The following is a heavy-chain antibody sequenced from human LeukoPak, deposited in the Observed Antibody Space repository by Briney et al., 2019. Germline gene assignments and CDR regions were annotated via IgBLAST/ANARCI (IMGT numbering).Heavy chain of an antibody. V-gene: IGHV3-23*01. CDR3: AKEQRIRSCGDRVCTEGYYFDY. J-gene: IGHJ4*02. CDR1: GFNFNMFA. Sequence: PGESLRLSCSVTGFNFNMFAIHWVRQAPAKGLEWVSGLSRGGETTNYADSVKGRFSISRDFSKKMVFLQMNSLKSEDTAVYYCAKEQRIRSCGDRVCTEGYYFDYWGQGTPVTVSS. D-gene: IGHD2-21*01. CDR2: LSRGGETT.